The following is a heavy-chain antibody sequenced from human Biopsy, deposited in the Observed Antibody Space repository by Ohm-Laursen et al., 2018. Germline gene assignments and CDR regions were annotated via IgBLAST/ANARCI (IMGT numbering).Heavy chain of an antibody. CDR1: GGTFTTSA. CDR3: ASGDIGGIGLDV. D-gene: IGHD3-10*01. V-gene: IGHV1-69*04. Sequence: GASVKVSCKAPGGTFTTSAISWVRQVPGQGLDWMGRIIPILGTVDCGQNFQGRVTIRADTSTTFLELTSLRYDDTAVYYCASGDIGGIGLDVWGLGTTVTVSS. J-gene: IGHJ6*02. CDR2: IIPILGTV.